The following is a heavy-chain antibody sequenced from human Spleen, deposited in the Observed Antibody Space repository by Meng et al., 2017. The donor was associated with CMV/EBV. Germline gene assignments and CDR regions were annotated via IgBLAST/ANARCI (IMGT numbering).Heavy chain of an antibody. CDR3: AREHTTWLGARVGFDY. Sequence: SGASFSSYALRWVRQAPGQGLGWVGGIIPILGTANYAQKFQGRVTITTDKSTTTAYMELRSLRSEDTAVYYCAREHTTWLGARVGFDYWG. D-gene: IGHD3-10*01. CDR2: IIPILGTA. J-gene: IGHJ4*01. V-gene: IGHV1-69*05. CDR1: GASFSSYA.